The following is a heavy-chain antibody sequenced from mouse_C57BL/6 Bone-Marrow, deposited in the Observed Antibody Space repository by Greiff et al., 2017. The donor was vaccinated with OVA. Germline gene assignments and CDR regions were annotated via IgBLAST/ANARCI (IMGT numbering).Heavy chain of an antibody. CDR1: GYTFTSYW. V-gene: IGHV1-64*01. D-gene: IGHD2-2*01. CDR2: IHPNSGST. J-gene: IGHJ2*01. Sequence: QVQLQQPRAELVKPGASVKLSCKASGYTFTSYWMHWVKQRPGQGLEWIGMIHPNSGSTNYNEKFKSKATLTVDKSSSTAYMQLSSLTSEDSAVYYCARHLYYGYDVADFDYWGQGTTLTVSS. CDR3: ARHLYYGYDVADFDY.